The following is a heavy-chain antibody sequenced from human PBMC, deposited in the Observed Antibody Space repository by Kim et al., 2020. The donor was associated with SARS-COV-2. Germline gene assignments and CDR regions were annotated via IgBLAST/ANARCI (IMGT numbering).Heavy chain of an antibody. CDR3: ARSIGDHNDY. J-gene: IGHJ4*02. D-gene: IGHD6-6*01. CDR2: YN. Sequence: YNDYAVSVKSRITINPDTSKNQFSLQLNSVTPEDTAVYYCARSIGDHNDYWGQGTLVTVSS. V-gene: IGHV6-1*01.